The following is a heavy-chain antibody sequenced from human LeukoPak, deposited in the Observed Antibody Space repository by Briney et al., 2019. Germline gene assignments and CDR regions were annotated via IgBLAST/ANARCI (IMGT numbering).Heavy chain of an antibody. CDR3: ARDSSSWNNWFDP. V-gene: IGHV3-7*01. CDR2: MNQDGSVK. CDR1: GFTFSSSY. D-gene: IGHD6-13*01. J-gene: IGHJ5*02. Sequence: GGSLRLSCAASGFTFSSSYMNWVRQAPGKGLEWVATMNQDGSVKNYVDSVMGRFTISRDNAKNSLSLQMNSLRAEDTAVYYCARDSSSWNNWFDPWGQGTLVTVSS.